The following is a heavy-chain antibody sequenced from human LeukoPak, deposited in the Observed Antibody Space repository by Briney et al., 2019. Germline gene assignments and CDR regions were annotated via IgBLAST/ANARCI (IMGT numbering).Heavy chain of an antibody. CDR3: ARDEIPDIYYFDY. Sequence: PGGSLRLSCAASGFTFSIHWMTWVRQAPGKGLEWVAVISYDGSNKYYADSVKGRFTISRDNSKNTLYLQMNSLRAEDTAVYYCARDEIPDIYYFDYWGQGTLVTVSS. CDR1: GFTFSIHW. V-gene: IGHV3-30-3*01. J-gene: IGHJ4*02. CDR2: ISYDGSNK. D-gene: IGHD3-9*01.